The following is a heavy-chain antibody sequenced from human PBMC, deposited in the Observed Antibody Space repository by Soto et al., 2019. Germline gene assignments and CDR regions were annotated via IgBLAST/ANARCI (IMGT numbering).Heavy chain of an antibody. CDR2: INHSGST. J-gene: IGHJ4*02. CDR3: ARGFWSGHLDY. D-gene: IGHD3-3*01. CDR1: GGSFSGYY. V-gene: IGHV4-34*01. Sequence: SETLSLTCAVYGGSFSGYYWSWIRQPPGKGLEWIGEINHSGSTNYNPSLKSRVTISVDTSKNQFSLKLSSVTAADTAVYYCARGFWSGHLDYWGQGTLVTVSS.